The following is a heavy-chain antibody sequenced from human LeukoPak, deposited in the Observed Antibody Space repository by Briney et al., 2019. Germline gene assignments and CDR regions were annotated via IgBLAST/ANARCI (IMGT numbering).Heavy chain of an antibody. CDR2: IKRKSDGGTT. CDR1: GFTFTSAW. D-gene: IGHD3-22*01. J-gene: IGHJ5*02. CDR3: TSGAMLVS. Sequence: GGSLRLSCVASGFTFTSAWMSWVRQAPGKGLEWVGRIKRKSDGGTTDYAAPVKGRFTISRDDSKNTLYLQMNSLKTEDTAVYYCTSGAMLVSWGQGTLVTVSS. V-gene: IGHV3-15*01.